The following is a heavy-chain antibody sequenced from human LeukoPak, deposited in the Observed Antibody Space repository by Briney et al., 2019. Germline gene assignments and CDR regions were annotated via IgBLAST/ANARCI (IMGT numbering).Heavy chain of an antibody. Sequence: GGSLRLSCAASGFTFSNYWMHWVRQAPWKGLVWVSRIKGDGSHTIYADSVNGRFTIARDNAKNTLYLQMKSLRAEDTAVYYCVRDWDHFDFDSWGLGTLVTVSS. V-gene: IGHV3-74*01. D-gene: IGHD3-9*01. J-gene: IGHJ5*01. CDR3: VRDWDHFDFDS. CDR2: IKGDGSHT. CDR1: GFTFSNYW.